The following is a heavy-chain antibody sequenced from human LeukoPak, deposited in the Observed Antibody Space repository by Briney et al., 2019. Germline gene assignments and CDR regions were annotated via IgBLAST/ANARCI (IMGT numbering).Heavy chain of an antibody. V-gene: IGHV1-18*01. Sequence: ASVKVSCKASGYTFTSYGISWVRQAPGQGLEWMGWISAYNGNTNYAQKLQGRVTMTTDTSTSTAYMELRSLRSDDTAVYYCARRGYSYGTYYYYGMDVWGQGTTVTASS. CDR1: GYTFTSYG. J-gene: IGHJ6*02. D-gene: IGHD5-18*01. CDR3: ARRGYSYGTYYYYGMDV. CDR2: ISAYNGNT.